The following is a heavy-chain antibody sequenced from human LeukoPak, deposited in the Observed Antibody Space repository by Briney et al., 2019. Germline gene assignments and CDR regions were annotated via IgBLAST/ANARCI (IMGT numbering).Heavy chain of an antibody. CDR1: GYTFTSYG. D-gene: IGHD4-17*01. CDR3: ARDYGDYFYYYYYGMDV. CDR2: ISAYNGNT. J-gene: IGHJ6*02. V-gene: IGHV1-18*01. Sequence: ASVKVSCKASGYTFTSYGISWVRQAPGQGLEWMGWISAYNGNTNYAQKLQGRVTMTTDTSTSTAYMELRSLRSDDTAVYYCARDYGDYFYYYYYGMDVWGQGTTVTVSS.